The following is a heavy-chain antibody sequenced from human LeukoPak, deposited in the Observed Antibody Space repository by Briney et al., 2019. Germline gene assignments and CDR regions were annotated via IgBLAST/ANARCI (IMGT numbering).Heavy chain of an antibody. CDR2: IDHSGST. CDR1: GGSFSGYY. V-gene: IGHV4-34*01. CDR3: ARVWQQLVRGSTYNWFDP. Sequence: PSETLSLTCAVYGGSFSGYYWSWIRQPPGKGLEWIGEIDHSGSTNYNPSLKSRVTISVDTSKNQFSLKLSSVTAADTAAYYCARVWQQLVRGSTYNWFDPWGQGTLVTVSS. D-gene: IGHD6-13*01. J-gene: IGHJ5*02.